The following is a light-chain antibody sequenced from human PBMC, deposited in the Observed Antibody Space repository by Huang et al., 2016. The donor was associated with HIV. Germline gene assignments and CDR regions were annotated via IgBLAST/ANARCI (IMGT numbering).Light chain of an antibody. V-gene: IGKV3-15*01. Sequence: EIVMRQSPATLSASPGERVTLSCTDSQSVSSNLAWYQQKPGQGPRLLIYGASTRATGIPARVSGSGSGTEFTLTISSLQSEDFAVYYCQQYNNWPRTFGQGTKVEIK. CDR1: QSVSSN. CDR2: GAS. J-gene: IGKJ1*01. CDR3: QQYNNWPRT.